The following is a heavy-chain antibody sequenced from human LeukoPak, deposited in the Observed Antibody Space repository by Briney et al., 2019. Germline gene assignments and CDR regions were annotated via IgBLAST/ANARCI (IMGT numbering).Heavy chain of an antibody. D-gene: IGHD2-2*01. CDR3: ARHYQFYFDF. Sequence: GESLQISCKGSGYNFTSYWIGWVRQMPGKGLEWMGIIYPGDPDPRYSPSFRGQVTISADKSISTAYLQWSSLKASDSAMYYCARHYQFYFDFWGQGTLVTVSS. CDR1: GYNFTSYW. CDR2: IYPGDPDP. V-gene: IGHV5-51*01. J-gene: IGHJ4*02.